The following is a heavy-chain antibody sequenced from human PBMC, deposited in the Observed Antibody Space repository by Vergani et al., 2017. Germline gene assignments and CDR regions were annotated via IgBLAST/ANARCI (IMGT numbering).Heavy chain of an antibody. CDR2: IRSDESRR. CDR1: GFTFNSYG. Sequence: QVQLVESGGGVVQPGGSLRLSCAASGFTFNSYGMHWVRQAPGKGLEWVASIRSDESRRYYGDSMEGPFTISRDNSKNTLYLQMKSLRPEDTAVYYCARGEYSSPFYYYYMDVWGKGTTVTVSS. J-gene: IGHJ6*03. D-gene: IGHD6-6*01. V-gene: IGHV3-30*02. CDR3: ARGEYSSPFYYYYMDV.